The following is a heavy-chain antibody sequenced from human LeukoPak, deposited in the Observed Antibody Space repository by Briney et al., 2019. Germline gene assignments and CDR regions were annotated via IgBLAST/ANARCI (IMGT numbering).Heavy chain of an antibody. V-gene: IGHV1-18*01. Sequence: ASVKVSCKASGYTFTSYGISWVRQAPGQGLEWMGWISAYNGNTNYAQKLQGRVTMTTDTSTSTAYMELRSLRSDDTAVYYCARVSIAVAGPNWFDPWGQGTLVTVSS. CDR1: GYTFTSYG. CDR2: ISAYNGNT. CDR3: ARVSIAVAGPNWFDP. D-gene: IGHD6-19*01. J-gene: IGHJ5*02.